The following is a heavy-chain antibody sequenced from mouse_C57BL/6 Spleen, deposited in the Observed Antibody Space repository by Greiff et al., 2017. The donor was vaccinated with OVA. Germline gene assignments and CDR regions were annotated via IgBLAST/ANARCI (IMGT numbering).Heavy chain of an antibody. CDR2: IWRGGST. V-gene: IGHV2-5*01. Sequence: QVQLKQSGPGLVQPSQSLSITCTVSGFSLTSYGVHWVRQSPGKGLEWLGVIWRGGSTDYNAAFMSRLSITKDNSKSQVFFKMNSLQADDTAIYYCAKKMITTGDYYAMDYWGQGTSVTVSS. J-gene: IGHJ4*01. CDR3: AKKMITTGDYYAMDY. D-gene: IGHD2-4*01. CDR1: GFSLTSYG.